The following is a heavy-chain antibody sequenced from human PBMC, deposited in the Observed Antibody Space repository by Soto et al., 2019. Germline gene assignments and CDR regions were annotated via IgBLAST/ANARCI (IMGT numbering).Heavy chain of an antibody. CDR2: IYWDDDK. CDR1: GFSLSTSGVG. D-gene: IGHD4-17*01. CDR3: ARTYGDYFSAPMKFDY. J-gene: IGHJ4*02. Sequence: KESGPTLVKPTQTLTLTCPFSGFSLSTSGVGVGWIRQPPGKALEWLALIYWDDDKRYSPSLKSRLTITKDTSKNQVVLTMTNMDPVDTATYYCARTYGDYFSAPMKFDYWGQGTLVTVSS. V-gene: IGHV2-5*02.